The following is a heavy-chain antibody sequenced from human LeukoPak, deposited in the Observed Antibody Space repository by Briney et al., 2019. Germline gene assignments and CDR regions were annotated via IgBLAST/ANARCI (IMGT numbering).Heavy chain of an antibody. J-gene: IGHJ5*02. Sequence: ASVKVSCKASGYTFTGYHMHWVRQAPGQGLEWMGRINPNSGGTNYAQKFQGRVTMTRDTSISTAYMELSRLRSDDTAVYYCARGKAVVAATFWFDPWGQGTLVTVSS. CDR1: GYTFTGYH. CDR2: INPNSGGT. D-gene: IGHD2-15*01. V-gene: IGHV1-2*06. CDR3: ARGKAVVAATFWFDP.